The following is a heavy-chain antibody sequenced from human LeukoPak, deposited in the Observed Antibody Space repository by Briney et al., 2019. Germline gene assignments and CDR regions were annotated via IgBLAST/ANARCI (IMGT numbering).Heavy chain of an antibody. D-gene: IGHD6-19*01. Sequence: GGSLRLSCAASGFTFSSHAMSWVRQAPGKGLEWVSAISGSGGSTYYADSVKGRFTISRDNSKNTLYLQMNSLRAEDTAVYYCAKRQSSGWYEPFDYWGQGTLVTVSS. V-gene: IGHV3-23*01. CDR3: AKRQSSGWYEPFDY. CDR2: ISGSGGST. CDR1: GFTFSSHA. J-gene: IGHJ4*02.